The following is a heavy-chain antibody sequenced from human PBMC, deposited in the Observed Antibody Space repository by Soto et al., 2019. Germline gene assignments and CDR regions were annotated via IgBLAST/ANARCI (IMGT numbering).Heavy chain of an antibody. CDR3: ARGVFGQPDS. V-gene: IGHV3-53*04. D-gene: IGHD2-21*01. CDR2: IYSGGST. J-gene: IGHJ5*01. Sequence: EVQLVESGGGLVQPGGSLRLSCAASGIIVKSNYMNWVRQAPGKGLEWVSIIYSGGSTYYADSVKGRFTISRHDSKDTLYPQTSSLRSEATATYYCARGVFGQPDSWGQGTLVIVSS. CDR1: GIIVKSNY.